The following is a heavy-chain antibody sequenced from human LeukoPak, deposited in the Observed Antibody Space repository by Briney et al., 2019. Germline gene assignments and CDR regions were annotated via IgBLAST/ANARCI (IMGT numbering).Heavy chain of an antibody. V-gene: IGHV3-30*02. CDR2: VRFDGNEK. CDR3: AIPGDY. CDR1: GFTFSYYG. J-gene: IGHJ4*02. Sequence: GGSLRLSCAASGFTFSYYGMHWVRQAPGKGLEWVGFVRFDGNEKYYADSVKGRFTISRDTSRNTLYLQMNSLRAEDTAVYYCAIPGDYWGQGTLVTVSS.